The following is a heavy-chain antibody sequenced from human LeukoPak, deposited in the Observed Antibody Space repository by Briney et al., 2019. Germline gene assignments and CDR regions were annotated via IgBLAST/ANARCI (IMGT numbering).Heavy chain of an antibody. CDR1: GFTFSSYA. J-gene: IGHJ4*02. Sequence: GGSLRLSCAASGFTFSSYAMSWVRQAPGKGLKWVSAISGSGGSTYYADSVKGRFTISRDNSKNTLYLQMNSLRAEDTAVYYCAKEMRYYYDSSGYSQFDYWGQGTLVTVSS. D-gene: IGHD3-22*01. CDR3: AKEMRYYYDSSGYSQFDY. CDR2: ISGSGGST. V-gene: IGHV3-23*01.